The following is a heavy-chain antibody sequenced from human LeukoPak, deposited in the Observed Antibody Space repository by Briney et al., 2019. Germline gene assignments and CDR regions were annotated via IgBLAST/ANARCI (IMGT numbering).Heavy chain of an antibody. V-gene: IGHV3-53*01. J-gene: IGHJ4*02. CDR2: MDNFGIK. CDR1: DFSVNNNY. Sequence: GGSLRLSCAASDFSVNNNYVDWVRQAPGKGLEWVSCMDNFGIKTYADSVQGRFTVSRDSSRDMVFLQMNSLRVEDTAVYYCAGGKYYGSGTRPGYLGYWGLGTMVTVSS. CDR3: AGGKYYGSGTRPGYLGY. D-gene: IGHD3-10*01.